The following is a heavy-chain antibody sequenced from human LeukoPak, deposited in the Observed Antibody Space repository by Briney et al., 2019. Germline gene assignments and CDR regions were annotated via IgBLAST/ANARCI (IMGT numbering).Heavy chain of an antibody. CDR3: ARAGVWDYYDSSGYHNGAFDI. CDR2: INHDATEK. CDR1: GFSFDSYW. V-gene: IGHV3-7*01. J-gene: IGHJ3*02. Sequence: PGVSLRLSCVASGFSFDSYWMNWVRQAPGRGLEWVANINHDATEKYYVDSVKGRFIISRDNVENSLSLQMNSLRADDTAVYYCARAGVWDYYDSSGYHNGAFDIWGQGTMVTVSS. D-gene: IGHD3-22*01.